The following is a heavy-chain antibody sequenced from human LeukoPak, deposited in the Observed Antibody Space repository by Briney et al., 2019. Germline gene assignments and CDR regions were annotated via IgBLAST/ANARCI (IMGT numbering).Heavy chain of an antibody. V-gene: IGHV3-48*03. D-gene: IGHD1-26*01. CDR2: IISSGSTI. CDR1: GFTFSSVE. Sequence: GGSPRLSCAASGFTFSSVEMNWVRQAPGKGLEWVSYIISSGSTIYYADSVKGRFTISRDNAKNSLYLQMNSLRAEDTGVYYCARSGSYFDYWGQGTLVTVSS. CDR3: ARSGSYFDY. J-gene: IGHJ4*02.